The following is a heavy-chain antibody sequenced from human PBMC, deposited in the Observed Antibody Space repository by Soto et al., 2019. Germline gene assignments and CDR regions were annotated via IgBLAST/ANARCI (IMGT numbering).Heavy chain of an antibody. CDR3: AREGNYYDSSGYYHPFDY. V-gene: IGHV1-69*08. CDR2: IIPILGIA. Sequence: QVQLVQSGAEVKKPGSSVKVSCKASGGTFSSYTISWVRQAPGQGLEWMGRIIPILGIANYAQKFQGRVTITADKSTSTAYMELSSLRSEDTAVYYCAREGNYYDSSGYYHPFDYWGQGTLVTVSS. D-gene: IGHD3-22*01. CDR1: GGTFSSYT. J-gene: IGHJ4*02.